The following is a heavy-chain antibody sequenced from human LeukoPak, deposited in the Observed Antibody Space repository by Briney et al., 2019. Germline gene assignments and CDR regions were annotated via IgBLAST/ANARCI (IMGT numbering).Heavy chain of an antibody. CDR2: ISGSGGST. CDR1: GFTFSSYA. V-gene: IGHV3-23*01. Sequence: TGGSLRLSCAASGFTFSSYAMSWVRQAPGKGLEWVSAISGSGGSTYYADSVKGRFTISRDNSKNTLYLQMNSLRAEDTAVYYCAKGGSRDYYDSSGYQYGYYFDYWGQGTLVTVSS. CDR3: AKGGSRDYYDSSGYQYGYYFDY. J-gene: IGHJ4*02. D-gene: IGHD3-22*01.